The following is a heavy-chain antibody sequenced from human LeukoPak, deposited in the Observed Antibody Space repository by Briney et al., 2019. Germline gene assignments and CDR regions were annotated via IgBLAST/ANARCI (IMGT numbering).Heavy chain of an antibody. D-gene: IGHD5-12*01. Sequence: ASVKVSCKASGYTFTGYYMHWVRQAPGQGLEWMGWINPNSGGTNYAQKFQGRVTMTRDTSISTAYMELSRLRSDDTAVYYCAIGTGYSGYDYYFDYWGQGTLVTVSS. J-gene: IGHJ4*02. CDR2: INPNSGGT. V-gene: IGHV1-2*02. CDR1: GYTFTGYY. CDR3: AIGTGYSGYDYYFDY.